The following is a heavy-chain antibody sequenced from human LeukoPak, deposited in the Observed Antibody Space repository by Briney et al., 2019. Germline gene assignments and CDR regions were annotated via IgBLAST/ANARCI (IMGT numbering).Heavy chain of an antibody. CDR1: GLTFSSYA. J-gene: IGHJ4*02. CDR3: AKGYVWGSYRYPNFDY. Sequence: PGGSLRLSCAASGLTFSSYAMSWVRQAPGKGLEWVSAITGSGGSTYYADSVKGRFTISRDNSKNTLYLQMNSLRAEDTAVYYCAKGYVWGSYRYPNFDYWGQGTLVTVSS. CDR2: ITGSGGST. V-gene: IGHV3-23*01. D-gene: IGHD3-16*02.